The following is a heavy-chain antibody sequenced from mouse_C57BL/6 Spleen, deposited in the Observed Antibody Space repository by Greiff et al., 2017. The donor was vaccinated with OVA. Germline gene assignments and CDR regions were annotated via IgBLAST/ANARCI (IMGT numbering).Heavy chain of an antibody. CDR2: IYPGSGNT. Sequence: VVESGPELVKPGASVKISCKASGYTFTDYYINWVKQRPGQGLEWIGWIYPGSGNTKYNEKFKGKATLTVDTSANTAYMQLCSLTSRDSAVYFCARSAYDGYYFDYWGQGTTLTVSS. J-gene: IGHJ2*01. V-gene: IGHV1-84*01. CDR3: ARSAYDGYYFDY. CDR1: GYTFTDYY. D-gene: IGHD2-3*01.